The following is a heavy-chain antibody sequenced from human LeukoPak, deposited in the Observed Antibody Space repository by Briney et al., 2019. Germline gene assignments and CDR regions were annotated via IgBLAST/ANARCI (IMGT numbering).Heavy chain of an antibody. CDR1: GNTFTSYY. D-gene: IGHD3-22*01. J-gene: IGHJ4*02. V-gene: IGHV1-46*01. Sequence: ASVKVSCKASGNTFTSYYMHWVRQAPGQGLEWMAIINPRGGSTTYAQEFQGRVTMTRDTSTSTVYMELSSLRSEDTAVYYCARGRDSSGYYSSFDNWGQGTLVTVSS. CDR2: INPRGGST. CDR3: ARGRDSSGYYSSFDN.